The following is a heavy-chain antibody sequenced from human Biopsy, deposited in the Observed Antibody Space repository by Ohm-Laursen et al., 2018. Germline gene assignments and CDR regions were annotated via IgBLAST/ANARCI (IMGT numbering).Heavy chain of an antibody. D-gene: IGHD3-22*01. Sequence: TLSLTWSVSGDSISSYYWSWIRQPPGKGLQWIGYVYYTGSTDYNPSLQSRVTISVDTSKNHFSLRLRSVTPADTAIYYCAKDRGYYSDRTVPGYFDLWGRGTLVTVSS. CDR2: VYYTGST. CDR1: GDSISSYY. CDR3: AKDRGYYSDRTVPGYFDL. J-gene: IGHJ2*01. V-gene: IGHV4-59*01.